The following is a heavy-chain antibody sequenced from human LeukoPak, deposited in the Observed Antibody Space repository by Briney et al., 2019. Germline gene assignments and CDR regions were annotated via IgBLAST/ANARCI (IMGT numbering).Heavy chain of an antibody. Sequence: GGSLRLSCAASGFIVTNNYINWVRQAPGKGLEWVSVTYSGGNTYYADSVKDRFIVSRDNSKNTVYLHMSSLTAADTAVYYCASREPCSSTSCYLGDAFDIWGQGTMVTVSS. CDR2: TYSGGNT. CDR3: ASREPCSSTSCYLGDAFDI. J-gene: IGHJ3*02. V-gene: IGHV3-66*01. CDR1: GFIVTNNY. D-gene: IGHD2-2*01.